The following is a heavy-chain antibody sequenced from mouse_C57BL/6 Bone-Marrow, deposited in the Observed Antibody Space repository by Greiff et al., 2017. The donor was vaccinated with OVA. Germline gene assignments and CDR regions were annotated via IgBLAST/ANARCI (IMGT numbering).Heavy chain of an antibody. D-gene: IGHD1-1*01. J-gene: IGHJ2*01. CDR3: ASRYYYGSAPVDY. CDR1: GYSFTDYN. V-gene: IGHV1-39*01. Sequence: EVQLVESGPELVKPGASVKISCKASGYSFTDYNMNWVKQSTGKSLEWIGVINPNYGTTSYNQKFKGKATLTVDQSSSTAYMQLNSLTSEDSAVYDGASRYYYGSAPVDYWGQGTTLTVSA. CDR2: INPNYGTT.